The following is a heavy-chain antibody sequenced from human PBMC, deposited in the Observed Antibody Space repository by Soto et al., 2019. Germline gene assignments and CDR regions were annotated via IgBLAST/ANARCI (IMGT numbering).Heavy chain of an antibody. Sequence: EVQLLESGGGLVQPGGSLRLSCAASGFTFSSYAMSWVRQAPGKGLEWVSAISGSGGSTYYADSVKGRFTISRDNSKNTLYLQINSLRAEHTAVYYCAKEVRSMIVVVITSFDYWGQGTLVTVSS. CDR3: AKEVRSMIVVVITSFDY. V-gene: IGHV3-23*01. CDR1: GFTFSSYA. D-gene: IGHD3-22*01. CDR2: ISGSGGST. J-gene: IGHJ4*02.